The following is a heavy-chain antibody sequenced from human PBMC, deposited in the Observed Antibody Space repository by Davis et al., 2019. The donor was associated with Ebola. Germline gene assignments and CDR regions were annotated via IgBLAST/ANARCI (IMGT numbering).Heavy chain of an antibody. V-gene: IGHV1-69*13. D-gene: IGHD2-2*02. Sequence: SVHVSCMASRGSFRRYSFSWVRQAPGQGLEWMGRIIPIFDATNYAQKLQGRFTITADESSSTAYIQLSSLRSEDSAVYYCATGYCSRSSCYKKNYYGMDVWGQGTRVTGSS. CDR3: ATGYCSRSSCYKKNYYGMDV. J-gene: IGHJ6*02. CDR1: RGSFRRYS. CDR2: IIPIFDAT.